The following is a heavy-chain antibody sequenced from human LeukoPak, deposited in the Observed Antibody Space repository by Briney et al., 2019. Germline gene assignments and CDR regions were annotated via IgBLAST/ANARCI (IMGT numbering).Heavy chain of an antibody. J-gene: IGHJ3*02. CDR1: GFTFSSYS. CDR3: AKARGLIGGAFDI. CDR2: IRSSSSYI. D-gene: IGHD3-22*01. V-gene: IGHV3-21*04. Sequence: GGSLRLSCAASGFTFSSYSMNWVRQAPGKGLEWVSSIRSSSSYIYYADSLKGRFTISRDNSKNSLYLQMNSLRTEDTALYYCAKARGLIGGAFDIWGQGTMVTVSS.